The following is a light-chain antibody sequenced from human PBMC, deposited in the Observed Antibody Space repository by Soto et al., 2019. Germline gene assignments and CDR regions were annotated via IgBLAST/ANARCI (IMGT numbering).Light chain of an antibody. V-gene: IGKV3-11*01. CDR3: QQRSNWPRT. J-gene: IGKJ1*01. CDR2: DAS. CDR1: QSVSSY. Sequence: EIVLTKSPATLSLSPGERATLSCRASQSVSSYLAWYQQKPGQAPRLLIYDASNRATGIPARFSGSGSGTDFTLIISILEPEDFAVYYCQQRSNWPRTFGQGTKVDIK.